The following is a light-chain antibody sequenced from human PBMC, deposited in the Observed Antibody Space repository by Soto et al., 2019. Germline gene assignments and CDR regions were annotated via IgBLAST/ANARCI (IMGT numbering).Light chain of an antibody. Sequence: DIQMTQSPSALSASVGDRFTISCRASQNIRAWLAWYQQKPGKAPKLLIYKASNLYSGVHSRFSGSASGTEFTLTISSLQPDDFAIYYCHQYNSCTWTFGQGTKVDIK. V-gene: IGKV1-5*03. CDR3: HQYNSCTWT. J-gene: IGKJ1*01. CDR2: KAS. CDR1: QNIRAW.